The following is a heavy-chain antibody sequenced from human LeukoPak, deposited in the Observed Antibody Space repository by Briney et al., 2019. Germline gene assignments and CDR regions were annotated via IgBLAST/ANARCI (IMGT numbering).Heavy chain of an antibody. Sequence: PGGSLRLSCAASGFTFSSYAMHWVRQAPGKGLGWVAVISYDGSNKYYADSVKGRFTISRDNSKNTLYLQMNSLRAEDTAVYYCARDFGLNPLYPIYYYYGMDVWGQGTTVTVSS. V-gene: IGHV3-30-3*01. J-gene: IGHJ6*02. CDR2: ISYDGSNK. CDR3: ARDFGLNPLYPIYYYYGMDV. CDR1: GFTFSSYA. D-gene: IGHD3-16*01.